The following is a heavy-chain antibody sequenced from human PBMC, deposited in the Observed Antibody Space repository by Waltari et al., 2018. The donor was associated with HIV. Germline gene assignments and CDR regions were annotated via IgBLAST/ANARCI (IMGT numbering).Heavy chain of an antibody. J-gene: IGHJ5*01. CDR1: GFTFGTYS. D-gene: IGHD2-21*01. V-gene: IGHV3-30*01. CDR2: ISYDGSNK. CDR3: ARDFCGDVGCNWFDS. Sequence: VQLVESGGGVVQPGRSVRLPCAVSGFTFGTYSIHWVRQGPGRGPEWVAAISYDGSNKYYAESVKGRITISRDNVKNMVYLQMISLNTEDTAIYFCARDFCGDVGCNWFDSWGRGTLVTVSS.